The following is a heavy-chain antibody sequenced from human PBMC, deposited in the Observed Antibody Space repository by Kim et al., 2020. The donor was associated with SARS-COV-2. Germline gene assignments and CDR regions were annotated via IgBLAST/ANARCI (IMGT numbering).Heavy chain of an antibody. CDR1: GFTFSSYA. D-gene: IGHD3-10*01. CDR3: ANPNTMVRGARKGSDYYYGMDV. J-gene: IGHJ6*02. CDR2: ISGSGGST. V-gene: IGHV3-23*01. Sequence: GGSLRLSCAASGFTFSSYAMSWVRQAPGKGLEWVSAISGSGGSTYYADSVKGRFTISRDNSKNTLYLQMNSLRAEDTAVYYCANPNTMVRGARKGSDYYYGMDVWGQGTTVTVSS.